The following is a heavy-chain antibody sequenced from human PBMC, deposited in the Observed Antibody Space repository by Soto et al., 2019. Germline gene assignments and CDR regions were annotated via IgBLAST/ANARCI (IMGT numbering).Heavy chain of an antibody. J-gene: IGHJ6*02. D-gene: IGHD3-10*01. CDR1: GGTFSSYA. Sequence: ASVKVSCKASGGTFSSYAISWVRQAPGQGLEWMGGIIPIFGTANYAQKFQGRVTITADESTSTAYMELSSLRSEDTAVYYCARGITMVRGVYYYYGMDVWGQGTTVTVSS. CDR2: IIPIFGTA. CDR3: ARGITMVRGVYYYYGMDV. V-gene: IGHV1-69*13.